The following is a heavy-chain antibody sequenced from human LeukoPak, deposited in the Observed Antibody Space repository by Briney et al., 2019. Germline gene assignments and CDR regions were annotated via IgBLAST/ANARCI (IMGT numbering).Heavy chain of an antibody. CDR3: ARGPVLRYFDWLLAGAADDRFYFDY. CDR1: GGSIRSSYYY. J-gene: IGHJ4*02. D-gene: IGHD3-9*01. V-gene: IGHV4-39*01. CDR2: IYDSGST. Sequence: PSETLSLTCTVSGGSIRSSYYYWGWIRQPPGKGLEWIGSIYDSGSTYYNPSLKSRVTISVDTSKNQFSLKLSSVTAADTAVYYCARGPVLRYFDWLLAGAADDRFYFDYWGQGTLVTVSS.